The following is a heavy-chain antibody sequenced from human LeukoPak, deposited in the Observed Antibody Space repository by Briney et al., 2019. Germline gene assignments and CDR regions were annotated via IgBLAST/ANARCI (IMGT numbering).Heavy chain of an antibody. V-gene: IGHV3-23*01. D-gene: IGHD4-17*01. J-gene: IGHJ4*02. Sequence: PGGSLRLSCTTSGFTFGSFTMSWVRQAPGKGLEWVSAISGSGGSTYYADSVKGRFTISRDNSKNTLYLQMNSLRAEDTAVYYCAKEFYGYYFDYWGQGTLVTVSS. CDR1: GFTFGSFT. CDR2: ISGSGGST. CDR3: AKEFYGYYFDY.